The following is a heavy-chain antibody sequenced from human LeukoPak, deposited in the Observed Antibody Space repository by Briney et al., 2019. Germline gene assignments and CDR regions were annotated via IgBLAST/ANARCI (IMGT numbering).Heavy chain of an antibody. CDR3: ASQPTTYYDFWSGYRHLEYFQH. CDR1: GFTVSSNY. Sequence: GGSLRLSCAASGFTVSSNYMSWVRQAPGKGLEWVSVIYSGGSTYYADSVKSRFTISRDNSKNTLYLQMNSLRAEDTAVYYCASQPTTYYDFWSGYRHLEYFQHWSQGTLVTVSS. D-gene: IGHD3-3*01. CDR2: IYSGGST. V-gene: IGHV3-66*02. J-gene: IGHJ1*01.